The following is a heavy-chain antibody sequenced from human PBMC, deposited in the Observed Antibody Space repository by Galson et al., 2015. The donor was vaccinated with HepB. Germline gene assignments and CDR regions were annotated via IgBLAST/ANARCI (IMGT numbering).Heavy chain of an antibody. CDR2: ISGSGGST. Sequence: SLRLSCAASGFTFSSYAMSWVRQAPGKGLEWVSAISGSGGSTYYADSVKGRFTISRDNSKNTLYLQMNSLRAEDTAVYYCAKHRLLRGVIAIFYYYYMDVWGKGTTVTVSS. CDR3: AKHRLLRGVIAIFYYYYMDV. V-gene: IGHV3-23*01. J-gene: IGHJ6*03. D-gene: IGHD2-21*01. CDR1: GFTFSSYA.